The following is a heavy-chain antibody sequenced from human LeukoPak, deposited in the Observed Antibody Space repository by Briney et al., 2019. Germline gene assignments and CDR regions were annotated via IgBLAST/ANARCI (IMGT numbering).Heavy chain of an antibody. J-gene: IGHJ4*02. CDR3: ARDLFYDFWSSPCIFDY. D-gene: IGHD3-3*01. V-gene: IGHV1-69*10. CDR1: GGTFSSYA. CDR2: LLPIFGIA. Sequence: SVKVSCKASGGTFSSYAISWVRQAPGQGLEWMGWLLPIFGIANYAQKFQGRVTITADKSTSTAYMELSSLRSEDPAVYYCARDLFYDFWSSPCIFDYWGQGTLVTVSS.